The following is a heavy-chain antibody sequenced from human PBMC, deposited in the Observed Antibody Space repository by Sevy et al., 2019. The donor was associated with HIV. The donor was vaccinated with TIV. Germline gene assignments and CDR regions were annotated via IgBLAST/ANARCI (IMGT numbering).Heavy chain of an antibody. Sequence: GGSLRLSCAASGISFRGHYLTWVRQRPGEGLESVAKINPDGSGQYYLDSVRGRFVISRDDHQNSLFLHLNDLKFDDTAVYYCTKEEWWGFDPWGRGTLVTVSS. CDR1: GISFRGHY. D-gene: IGHD2-8*01. J-gene: IGHJ5*02. CDR3: TKEEWWGFDP. V-gene: IGHV3-7*04. CDR2: INPDGSGQ.